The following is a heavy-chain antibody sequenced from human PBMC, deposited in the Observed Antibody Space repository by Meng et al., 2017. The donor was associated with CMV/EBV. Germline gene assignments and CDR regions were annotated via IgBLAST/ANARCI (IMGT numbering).Heavy chain of an antibody. V-gene: IGHV3-7*01. CDR2: IKQDGSEK. D-gene: IGHD7-27*01. CDR1: GFTFSSDW. J-gene: IGHJ4*02. CDR3: ARASFWGCDY. Sequence: GESLKISCAASGFTFSSDWMSWVRQAPGKGLEWVANIKQDGSEKYYVDSVKGRFTISRDNAKNSLYLQMNSLRAEDTAVYYCARASFWGCDYWGQGTLVTVSS.